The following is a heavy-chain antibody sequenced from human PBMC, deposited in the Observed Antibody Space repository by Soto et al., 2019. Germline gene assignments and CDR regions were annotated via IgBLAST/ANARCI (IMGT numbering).Heavy chain of an antibody. V-gene: IGHV1-69*02. Sequence: SVKVSCKASGGTFSSYTISWVRQAPGQGLEWMGRIIPILGIANYAQKFQGRVTITADKSTSTAYMELSSLRSEDTAVYYCASGGYSGYVDYYYGMDVWGQGTTVTVSS. CDR2: IIPILGIA. D-gene: IGHD5-12*01. CDR1: GGTFSSYT. J-gene: IGHJ6*02. CDR3: ASGGYSGYVDYYYGMDV.